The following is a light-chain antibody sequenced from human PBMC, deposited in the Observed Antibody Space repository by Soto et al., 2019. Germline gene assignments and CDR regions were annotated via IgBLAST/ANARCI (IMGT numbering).Light chain of an antibody. CDR3: QTWGTGIAV. CDR1: SRHSSYA. J-gene: IGLJ7*01. V-gene: IGLV4-69*01. CDR2: LNSDGSH. Sequence: QLVLTQSPSASASLGASVKLTCTLSSRHSSYAIAWHQQQPEKGPRYLMRLNSDGSHNKGDGIPDRFSGSSSGAERYLTISSLQSEDEADYYCQTWGTGIAVFGGGTQLTVL.